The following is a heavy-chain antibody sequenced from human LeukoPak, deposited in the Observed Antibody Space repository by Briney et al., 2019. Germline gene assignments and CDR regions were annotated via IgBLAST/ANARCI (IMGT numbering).Heavy chain of an antibody. J-gene: IGHJ6*02. D-gene: IGHD3-10*01. CDR1: GFSLSTSAMC. Sequence: SGPALVKPTQTLTLTCTFSGFSLSTSAMCVSWIRQPPGKALEWLALIDWDDDKYYSTSLKTRLTISKDTSKNQVVLTMTNMDPVDTATYYCARTYGSGTEYYYGMDVWGQGTTVTVSS. CDR3: ARTYGSGTEYYYGMDV. CDR2: IDWDDDK. V-gene: IGHV2-70*01.